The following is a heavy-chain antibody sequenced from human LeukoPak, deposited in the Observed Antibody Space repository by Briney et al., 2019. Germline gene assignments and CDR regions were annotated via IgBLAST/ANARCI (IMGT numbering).Heavy chain of an antibody. V-gene: IGHV3-13*01. J-gene: IGHJ4*02. CDR3: ARVAKERVGGVYYFDY. D-gene: IGHD1-1*01. Sequence: GGSLRLSCAASGFTFSDYDMHWVRQATGRGLEWVSAIGTAGDTHYTGSVKGRFTISRENAKNSLYLQMNSLRAGDTAVYYCARVAKERVGGVYYFDYWGQGTLVTVSS. CDR1: GFTFSDYD. CDR2: IGTAGDT.